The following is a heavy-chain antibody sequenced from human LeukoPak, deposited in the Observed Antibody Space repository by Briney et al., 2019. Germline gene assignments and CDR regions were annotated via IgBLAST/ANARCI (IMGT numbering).Heavy chain of an antibody. CDR1: GGSISSYY. V-gene: IGHV4-59*01. CDR3: ARVDLSSGYDFDY. J-gene: IGHJ4*02. Sequence: SETLSLTCTVSGGSISSYYWSWIRQPPGKGLEWIGYIYYSGSTNYNPSLKSRVTISVDTSKNQFSLKLSSVTAADTAVYYCARVDLSSGYDFDYWGQGTLVTVSS. CDR2: IYYSGST. D-gene: IGHD3-22*01.